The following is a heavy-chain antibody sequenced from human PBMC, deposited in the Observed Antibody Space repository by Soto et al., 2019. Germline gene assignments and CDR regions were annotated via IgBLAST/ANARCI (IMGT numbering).Heavy chain of an antibody. CDR1: GFTFSSYG. Sequence: GGSLRLSCAASGFTFSSYGMHWVRQAPGKGLEWVAVIWYDGSNKYYADSVKGRFTISRDNSKNTLYLQMNSLRAEDTAVYYCASKIPTHYGMDVWGQGTTVTVSS. J-gene: IGHJ6*02. D-gene: IGHD2-21*01. V-gene: IGHV3-33*01. CDR2: IWYDGSNK. CDR3: ASKIPTHYGMDV.